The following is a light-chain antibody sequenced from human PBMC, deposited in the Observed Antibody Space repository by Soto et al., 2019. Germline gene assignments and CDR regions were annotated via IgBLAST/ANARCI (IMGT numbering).Light chain of an antibody. CDR2: DVT. Sequence: QSVLTQPRSVSGSPGQSVTISCTGTSSDVGGYNYVSWYQQHPGKPPKLMIYDVTRRPSGVPDRFSGSKFGNTASLTISGLQAEDEADYYCCSYAGSYTVIFGGGTKVTVL. J-gene: IGLJ2*01. CDR3: CSYAGSYTVI. V-gene: IGLV2-11*01. CDR1: SSDVGGYNY.